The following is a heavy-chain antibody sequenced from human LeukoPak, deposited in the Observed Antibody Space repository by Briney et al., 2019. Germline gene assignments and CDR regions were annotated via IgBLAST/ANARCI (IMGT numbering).Heavy chain of an antibody. CDR3: ARAGQAGTVDY. D-gene: IGHD1-7*01. CDR2: INQGGSET. CDR1: GFTFGIYW. V-gene: IGHV3-7*01. J-gene: IGHJ4*02. Sequence: GGSLRLSCAASGFTFGIYWMSWVRQAPRKGLEWVANINQGGSETYYVDSVTGRFTISRDNAENSLYLQLNSLRVEDTAVYYCARAGQAGTVDYWGRGTLVTVSS.